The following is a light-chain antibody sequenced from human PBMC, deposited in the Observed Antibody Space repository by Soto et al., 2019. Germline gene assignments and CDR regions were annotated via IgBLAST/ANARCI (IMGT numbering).Light chain of an antibody. CDR1: QSVSTN. CDR2: GAY. Sequence: EIVRTQSPATISVSPGERAMLSCRASQSVSTNLAWYQQKPGQPPRLLIYGAYTRATDIPARFSGSGSGTEFTLTISSLQSEDFTVYYCQQYNKWPLTFGQGTKV. CDR3: QQYNKWPLT. J-gene: IGKJ1*01. V-gene: IGKV3-15*01.